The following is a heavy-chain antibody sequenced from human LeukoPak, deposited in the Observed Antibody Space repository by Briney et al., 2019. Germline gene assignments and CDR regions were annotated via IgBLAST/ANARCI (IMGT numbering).Heavy chain of an antibody. J-gene: IGHJ4*02. CDR2: ISDSGTDT. Sequence: PGGSLRLSCEASGFSLSNYAMSWVRQAPGEGLEWVSRISDSGTDTYYADSVKSRFTISRDTSKNTLFLLMNSLRAEDTAVYYCATQNFDYWGQGTLVTVSS. CDR3: ATQNFDY. V-gene: IGHV3-23*01. CDR1: GFSLSNYA.